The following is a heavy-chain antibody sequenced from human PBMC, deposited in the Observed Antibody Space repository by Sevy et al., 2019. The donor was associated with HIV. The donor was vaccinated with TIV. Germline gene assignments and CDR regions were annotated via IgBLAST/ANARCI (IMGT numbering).Heavy chain of an antibody. CDR2: IKSATDGGTR. Sequence: GGSLRLSCSASGFTFFNTWMSWVRQAPGKGLEWVGRIKSATDGGTREYAAPVNGRFTISRDDSKDTLYLQMNSLKSQDTGIYYCTTDRWGFFEISTRYLLPYFDSWGQGALVTVSS. V-gene: IGHV3-15*01. D-gene: IGHD3-22*01. CDR1: GFTFFNTW. CDR3: TTDRWGFFEISTRYLLPYFDS. J-gene: IGHJ4*02.